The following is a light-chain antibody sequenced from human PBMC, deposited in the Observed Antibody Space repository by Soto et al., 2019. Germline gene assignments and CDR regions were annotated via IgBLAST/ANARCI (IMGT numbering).Light chain of an antibody. Sequence: EIVLTQSPGTLSLSPGERATLSCRASQSVSSSYLAWYQQKPGQAPRLLIYGASSRATCIPDRFSGSGSGTDFTLTISRLEPDYLAVYYCQQYGSSSWTFGPGTKVEIK. CDR3: QQYGSSSWT. CDR2: GAS. CDR1: QSVSSSY. J-gene: IGKJ1*01. V-gene: IGKV3-20*01.